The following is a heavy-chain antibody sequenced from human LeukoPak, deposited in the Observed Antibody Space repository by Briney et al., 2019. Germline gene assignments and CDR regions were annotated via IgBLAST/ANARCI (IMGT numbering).Heavy chain of an antibody. CDR3: ARDRDTGTFDY. J-gene: IGHJ4*02. Sequence: ASVKVSCKTSGYTFRNNAITWVRQAPGQGLEWMGWISTENRNTNYAQKLQGRITITTDTSTSTVYMELRTLRSDDTAIYYCARDRDTGTFDYWGQRTLVTVSS. V-gene: IGHV1-18*01. CDR1: GYTFRNNA. D-gene: IGHD5-18*01. CDR2: ISTENRNT.